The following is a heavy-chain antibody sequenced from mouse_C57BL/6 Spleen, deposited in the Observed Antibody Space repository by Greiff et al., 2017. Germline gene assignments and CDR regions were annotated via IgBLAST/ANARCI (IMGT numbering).Heavy chain of an antibody. CDR1: GYTFTNYW. J-gene: IGHJ2*01. CDR2: IYPGGGYT. Sequence: VQLQQSGAELVRPGTSVKMSCKASGYTFTNYWIGWAKQRPGHGLEWIGDIYPGGGYTNYNEKFKSKATLTVDKSSSTAYMQLSSLTSEDSAVYYCARMRGPLDYWGQGTTLTVSS. CDR3: ARMRGPLDY. V-gene: IGHV1-63*01.